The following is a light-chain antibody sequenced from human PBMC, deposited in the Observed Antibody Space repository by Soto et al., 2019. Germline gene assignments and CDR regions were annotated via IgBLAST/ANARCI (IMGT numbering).Light chain of an antibody. CDR3: LQHNTYPLT. J-gene: IGKJ1*01. Sequence: DLQMTQSPSSLSASVGDRVTITCRASQGIGNDLGWYQQKPGKAPKRLIYAASSLKSGVPSRFSGSGSGTEFTLTISSLQPEDFAAYYCLQHNTYPLTFGQGTKVEIK. CDR1: QGIGND. CDR2: AAS. V-gene: IGKV1-17*01.